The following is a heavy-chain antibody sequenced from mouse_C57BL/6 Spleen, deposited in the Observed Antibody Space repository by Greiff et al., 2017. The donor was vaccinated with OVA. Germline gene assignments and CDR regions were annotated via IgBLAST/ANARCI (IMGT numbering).Heavy chain of an antibody. CDR1: GYTFPSYW. Sequence: VQLQQSGAELATPGASVKLSCKASGYTFPSYWMHWVKQRPGQGLEWIGYINPSSGYTKYNQKFKDKATLTADKSSSTAYMQLSSLTYEDSAGDYCARDYGSSFDYWGQGTTLTVSS. CDR2: INPSSGYT. J-gene: IGHJ2*01. D-gene: IGHD1-1*01. CDR3: ARDYGSSFDY. V-gene: IGHV1-7*01.